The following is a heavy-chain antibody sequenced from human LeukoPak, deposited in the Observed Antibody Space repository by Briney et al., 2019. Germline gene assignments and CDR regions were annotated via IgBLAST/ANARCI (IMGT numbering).Heavy chain of an antibody. CDR2: INPNSGGT. D-gene: IGHD3-10*01. CDR3: ARDSITMVRGVIKSGNWFDP. CDR1: GYTFTGYY. Sequence: ASVKVSCKASGYTFTGYYMHWVRQAPGQGPEWMGWINPNSGGTNYAQKFQGRVTMTRDTSISTAYMELSRLRSDDTAVYYCARDSITMVRGVIKSGNWFDPWGQGTLVTVSS. V-gene: IGHV1-2*02. J-gene: IGHJ5*02.